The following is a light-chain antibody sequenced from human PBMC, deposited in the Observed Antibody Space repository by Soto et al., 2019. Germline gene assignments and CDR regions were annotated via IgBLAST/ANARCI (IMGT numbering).Light chain of an antibody. CDR3: QQYSSYWT. V-gene: IGKV3-15*01. Sequence: EIVMTQSPATLSVSPGERATLSCRASQSVSSNLAWYQQKPGQAPRLLIYGASSRATGIPVRFSGSGSGTEFTLTISRLQPDDFATYYCQQYSSYWTFGQGTKVDIK. CDR1: QSVSSN. CDR2: GAS. J-gene: IGKJ1*01.